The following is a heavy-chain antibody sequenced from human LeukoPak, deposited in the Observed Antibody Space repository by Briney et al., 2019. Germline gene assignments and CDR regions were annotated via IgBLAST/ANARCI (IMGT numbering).Heavy chain of an antibody. V-gene: IGHV1-8*01. CDR3: ARVGCSGGSCYSETDY. Sequence: ASVKVSCKASGYTFTSYDINRVRQATGQGLEWMGWMNPNSANTGYAQKFQGRVTMTTDTSTSTAYMELRSLRSDDTAVYYCARVGCSGGSCYSETDYWGQGTLVTVSS. CDR1: GYTFTSYD. D-gene: IGHD2-15*01. J-gene: IGHJ4*02. CDR2: MNPNSANT.